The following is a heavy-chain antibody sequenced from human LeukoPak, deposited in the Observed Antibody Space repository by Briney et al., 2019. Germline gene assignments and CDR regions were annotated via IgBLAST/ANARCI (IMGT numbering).Heavy chain of an antibody. CDR2: ISGSGGST. CDR1: GFSFTTHA. D-gene: IGHD3-16*01. Sequence: GGSLRLSCVASGFSFTTHAMGWVRQAPGKGLEWVSHISGSGGSTKYSGSVKGRFTISRDNSKNTLYLQMNSLRAEDTAVYYCAKVGTMGEDYWGQGTLVTVSS. CDR3: AKVGTMGEDY. V-gene: IGHV3-23*01. J-gene: IGHJ4*02.